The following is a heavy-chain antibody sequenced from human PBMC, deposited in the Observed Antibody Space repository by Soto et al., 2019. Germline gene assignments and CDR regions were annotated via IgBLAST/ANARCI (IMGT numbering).Heavy chain of an antibody. V-gene: IGHV3-23*01. D-gene: IGHD1-26*01. CDR2: ISGSGFKK. CDR1: GFIFENFG. J-gene: IGHJ5*02. CDR3: AKNQGVELVPIATVDWLDP. Sequence: GGSLRLSCAASGFIFENFGMSLVRQAPGKGLEWISSISGSGFKKYYADSVKGRFTISRDNSKSTVYLELNNLSAEDTAVYHCAKNQGVELVPIATVDWLDPWGQGPVVTVSS.